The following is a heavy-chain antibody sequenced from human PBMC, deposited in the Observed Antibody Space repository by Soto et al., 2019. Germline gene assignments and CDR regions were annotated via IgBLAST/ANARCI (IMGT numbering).Heavy chain of an antibody. CDR2: IIPIFGTA. V-gene: IGHV1-69*13. CDR1: GGPFISYA. Sequence: SVKVSCKASGGPFISYAISWVRQAPGQGLEWMGGIIPIFGTANYAQKFQGRVTITADESTSTAYMELSSLRSEDTAVYYCARVLRVRVEAAGPPRGNWFDPWGQGTLVTVSS. J-gene: IGHJ5*02. CDR3: ARVLRVRVEAAGPPRGNWFDP. D-gene: IGHD6-13*01.